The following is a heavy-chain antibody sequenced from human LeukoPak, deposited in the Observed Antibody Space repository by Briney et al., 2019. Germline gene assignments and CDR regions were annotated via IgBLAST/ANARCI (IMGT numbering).Heavy chain of an antibody. Sequence: PSETLCLTCAVYGGSFSGYYWSWIRQPLGKGLEWIGEINHSGSTNYNPSLKSRVTISVDTSKNQFSLKLSSVTAADTAVYYCARSVGYCTNDVCRFDSWGQGTLVTVSS. V-gene: IGHV4-34*01. CDR1: GGSFSGYY. D-gene: IGHD2-8*01. CDR3: ARSVGYCTNDVCRFDS. CDR2: INHSGST. J-gene: IGHJ4*02.